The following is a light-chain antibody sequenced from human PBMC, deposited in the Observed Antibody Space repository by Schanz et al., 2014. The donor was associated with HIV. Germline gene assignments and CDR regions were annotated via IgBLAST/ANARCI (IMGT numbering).Light chain of an antibody. J-gene: IGLJ2*01. Sequence: QSALTQPASVSGSPGQSITISCTGTSSDVGGYNYVSWYQQHPGKAPKLMIYDVSNRPSGISPRFSASKFDTRASLTISGLQAADEADYYCASYTMSNTWIFGGGTKVTVL. CDR3: ASYTMSNTWI. V-gene: IGLV2-14*01. CDR1: SSDVGGYNY. CDR2: DVS.